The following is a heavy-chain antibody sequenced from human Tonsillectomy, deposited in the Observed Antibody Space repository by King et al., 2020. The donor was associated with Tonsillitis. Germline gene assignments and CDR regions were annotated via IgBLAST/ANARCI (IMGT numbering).Heavy chain of an antibody. J-gene: IGHJ4*02. V-gene: IGHV3-23*04. Sequence: VQLVESGGGLVQPGGSLRLSCEASGFTFSRYVMSWVRQAPGKGLEWVSTISGSGGNTYYADSVKGRFTISRDNSKNTLYLQMSSLRAEDTAVYYCAKRGCWPSVEWQLSYYFDYWGQGTLVTVSS. D-gene: IGHD1-26*01. CDR3: AKRGCWPSVEWQLSYYFDY. CDR1: GFTFSRYV. CDR2: ISGSGGNT.